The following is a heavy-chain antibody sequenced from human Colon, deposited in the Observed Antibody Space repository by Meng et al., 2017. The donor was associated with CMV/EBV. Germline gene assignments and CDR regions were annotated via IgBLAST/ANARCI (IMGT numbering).Heavy chain of an antibody. Sequence: QVQLQASGPGVVKPSETLSLTCTVSGGSIGSYYWNWMRQPDGKGLEWIGRIHTTDSTNYDPSLKSRVTISVDTSKNQFSLKLTSVTAEDTAVYYCARDTGTTGTGSLFDYWGQGSLVTVSS. CDR1: GGSIGSYY. CDR2: IHTTDST. D-gene: IGHD1-1*01. V-gene: IGHV4-4*07. J-gene: IGHJ4*02. CDR3: ARDTGTTGTGSLFDY.